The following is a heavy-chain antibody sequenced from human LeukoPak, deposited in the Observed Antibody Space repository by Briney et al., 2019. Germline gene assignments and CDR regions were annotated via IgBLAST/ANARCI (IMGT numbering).Heavy chain of an antibody. Sequence: SETLSLTCTASGGSISSSNYYWGWIRQPPGKGLEWIGSIYYSGSTYYNPSLKSRVTISVDTSKNQFSLKLSSLTAADTAVYYCAASGWYQTGVYWGQGTLVTVSS. CDR2: IYYSGST. CDR1: GGSISSSNYY. V-gene: IGHV4-39*07. CDR3: AASGWYQTGVY. J-gene: IGHJ4*02. D-gene: IGHD6-13*01.